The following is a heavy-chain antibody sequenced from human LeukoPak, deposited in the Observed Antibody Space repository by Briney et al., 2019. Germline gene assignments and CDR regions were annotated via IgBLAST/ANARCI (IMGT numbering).Heavy chain of an antibody. CDR3: ARVPPYSYGAYYSGMDV. V-gene: IGHV3-53*04. CDR2: IYSGGST. D-gene: IGHD5-18*01. Sequence: GGSLRLSCAASGFTVSSNYMSWVRQAPGKGLEWVSVIYSGGSTYYADSVKGRFTISRHNSKNTLSLQMNSLRAEDTAVYYCARVPPYSYGAYYSGMDVWGEGTPGTVSS. J-gene: IGHJ6*01. CDR1: GFTVSSNY.